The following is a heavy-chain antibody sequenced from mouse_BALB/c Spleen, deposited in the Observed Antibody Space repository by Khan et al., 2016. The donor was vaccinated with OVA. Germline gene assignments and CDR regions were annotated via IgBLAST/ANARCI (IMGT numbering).Heavy chain of an antibody. CDR3: ATSYFYGYYFDY. J-gene: IGHJ2*01. V-gene: IGHV5-17*02. D-gene: IGHD1-1*01. CDR2: ISGDSNTI. Sequence: EVQVVESGGDLVQPGGSRKLSCAASGFTFSSYGMHWVRQAPEKGLEWVAYISGDSNTIYYADTVKGRFTISRDNPRNTLFQQMTSIMSEDTAMYYCATSYFYGYYFDYWGPGTTLTVSS. CDR1: GFTFSSYG.